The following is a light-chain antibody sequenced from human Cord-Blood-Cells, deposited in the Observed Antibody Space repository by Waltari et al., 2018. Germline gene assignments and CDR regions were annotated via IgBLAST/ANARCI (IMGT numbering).Light chain of an antibody. V-gene: IGKV3-20*01. CDR3: QQYGSSPT. CDR2: GAS. Sequence: EIVLTQSPGTLSLSPGERATLSCRASQSVSSSYLAWYQQKAGQAPRLLIYGASSRATGIPDRFSGSGSGTDFTLTISRLEPEDFVLYYCQQYGSSPTFGQGTKVEIK. J-gene: IGKJ1*01. CDR1: QSVSSSY.